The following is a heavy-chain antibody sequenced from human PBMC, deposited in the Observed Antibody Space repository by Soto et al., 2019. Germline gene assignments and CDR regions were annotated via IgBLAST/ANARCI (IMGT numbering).Heavy chain of an antibody. CDR2: ISDDSSRT. CDR3: VKGGWLDF. D-gene: IGHD3-16*01. J-gene: IGHJ5*01. CDR1: GFSFSTFE. V-gene: IGHV3-23*01. Sequence: EVQLLESGGGLVQPGGSLRLSCAASGFSFSTFEMSWVRQAPGRGLEWVSFISDDSSRTYYADAVKGRFTISRDNAKYTLCLEMNSLTAAHTAVFACVKGGWLDFWGQGTLVTVSS.